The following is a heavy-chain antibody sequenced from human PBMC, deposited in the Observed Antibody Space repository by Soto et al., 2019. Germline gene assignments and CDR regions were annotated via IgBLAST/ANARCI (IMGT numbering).Heavy chain of an antibody. V-gene: IGHV1-46*01. CDR3: ARGLYYYDSSGYYYFDY. CDR1: GYTFTSYY. J-gene: IGHJ4*02. CDR2: INPSGGST. Sequence: ASVKVSCKASGYTFTSYYMHWVRQAPGQGLEWMGIINPSGGSTSYAQKFQGRVTMTRDTSTSTVYMELGSLRSEDTAVYYCARGLYYYDSSGYYYFDYWGQGTLVTVSS. D-gene: IGHD3-22*01.